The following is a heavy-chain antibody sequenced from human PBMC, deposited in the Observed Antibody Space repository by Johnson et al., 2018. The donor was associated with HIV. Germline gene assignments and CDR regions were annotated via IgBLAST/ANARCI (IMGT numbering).Heavy chain of an antibody. CDR1: GLTVSGNY. Sequence: QLVESGGGLVQPGGSLRLSCAASGLTVSGNYMNWVRQAPGKGLEWVSGISWNSGRIGYADSVKGRFTISRDSAKNCLYLQMNSLRADDTALYYCAKGGYSSSWYLWDTFNMWGQGTMVTVSS. D-gene: IGHD2-2*01. CDR2: ISWNSGRI. CDR3: AKGGYSSSWYLWDTFNM. V-gene: IGHV3-9*01. J-gene: IGHJ3*02.